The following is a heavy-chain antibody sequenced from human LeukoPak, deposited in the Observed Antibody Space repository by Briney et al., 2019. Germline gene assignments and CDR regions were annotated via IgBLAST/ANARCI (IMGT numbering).Heavy chain of an antibody. V-gene: IGHV3-21*01. J-gene: IGHJ4*02. CDR3: ARHSIQLWSMYYFDY. D-gene: IGHD5-18*01. CDR2: ISSSSSHI. CDR1: GFTLSSYS. Sequence: GGSLRLSCAASGFTLSSYSMNWVRQAPGKGLEWVSSISSSSSHIYYADSVKGRFTISRDNANNSLYLQMNSLRAEDTAVYYCARHSIQLWSMYYFDYWGQGTLVTVSS.